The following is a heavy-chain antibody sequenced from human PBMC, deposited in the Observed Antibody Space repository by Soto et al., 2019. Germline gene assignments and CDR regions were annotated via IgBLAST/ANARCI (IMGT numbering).Heavy chain of an antibody. V-gene: IGHV4-30-4*01. CDR2: IYYSGST. J-gene: IGHJ5*02. D-gene: IGHD3-10*01. Sequence: TTGKGLEWMGYIYYSGSTYYNPSLKSRVTISVDTSKNQFSLKLSSVTAADTAVYYCALGPSYGIRWCGNCSELRRNGSLDTGSS. CDR3: ALGPSYGIRWCGNCSEL.